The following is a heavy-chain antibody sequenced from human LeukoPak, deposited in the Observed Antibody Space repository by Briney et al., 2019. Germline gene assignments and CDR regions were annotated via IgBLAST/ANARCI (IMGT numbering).Heavy chain of an antibody. J-gene: IGHJ5*02. CDR1: GFTFSSYS. V-gene: IGHV3-21*01. CDR3: ASAVPFDCSSTSCYEFYNWFDP. Sequence: GGSLRLSCAASGFTFSSYSMNWVRQAPGKGLEWVSSISSSSSYIYYAGSVKGRFTISRDNAKNSLYLQMNSLRAADTAVYYCASAVPFDCSSTSCYEFYNWFDPWGQGTLVTVSS. CDR2: ISSSSSYI. D-gene: IGHD2-2*01.